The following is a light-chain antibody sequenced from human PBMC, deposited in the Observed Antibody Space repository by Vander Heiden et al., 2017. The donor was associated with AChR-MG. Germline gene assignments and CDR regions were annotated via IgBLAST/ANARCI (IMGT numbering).Light chain of an antibody. V-gene: IGLV1-44*01. Sequence: QSVLTQPPSASGTPGQRVIISCSGSSSSIGSNTVSWYQQLPGTAPKLLIYTDNQRPSGVPDRFSASKSGTSASMAISGLQSEDEADYYCAAWDDSLGGRVFGTGTEVTVL. CDR2: TDN. CDR1: SSSIGSNT. J-gene: IGLJ1*01. CDR3: AAWDDSLGGRV.